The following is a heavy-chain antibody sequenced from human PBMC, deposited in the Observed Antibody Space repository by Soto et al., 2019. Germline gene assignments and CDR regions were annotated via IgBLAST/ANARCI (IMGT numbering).Heavy chain of an antibody. D-gene: IGHD3-16*01. V-gene: IGHV3-30*18. Sequence: AGGSLRLSCAASGFTFSSYGMHWVRQAPGKGLEWVAVISYDGSNKYYADSVKGRFTISRDNSKNTLYLQMNSLRAEDTAVYYCAKDRRDYGYPYYYYGMDVWGQGTTVTVSS. CDR2: ISYDGSNK. J-gene: IGHJ6*02. CDR3: AKDRRDYGYPYYYYGMDV. CDR1: GFTFSSYG.